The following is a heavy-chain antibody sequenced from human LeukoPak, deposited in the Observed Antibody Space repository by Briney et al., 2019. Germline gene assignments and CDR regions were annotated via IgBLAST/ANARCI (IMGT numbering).Heavy chain of an antibody. Sequence: GGSLRLSCVASGFTFEKYVMNWVRQAPGKGLEWLATIYGSGVSISYADSVRGRFTISRDNSNNTLYLQMNSLRAEDTAMYFCAKDLGWELPAEAYWGQGTLVTVSS. D-gene: IGHD1-26*01. CDR3: AKDLGWELPAEAY. J-gene: IGHJ4*02. V-gene: IGHV3-23*01. CDR1: GFTFEKYV. CDR2: IYGSGVSI.